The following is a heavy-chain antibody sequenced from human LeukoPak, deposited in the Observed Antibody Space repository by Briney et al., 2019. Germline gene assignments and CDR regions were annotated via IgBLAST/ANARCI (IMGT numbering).Heavy chain of an antibody. V-gene: IGHV4-39*01. J-gene: IGHJ3*02. D-gene: IGHD3-22*01. CDR1: GGSISSSSYY. CDR3: ARSGGYYYGIDAFDI. Sequence: PSETLSLTCTVSGGSISSSSYYWGWIRQPPGKGLEWIGSIYYSGSTYYNPSLKSRVTISVDTSKSQFSLKLSSVTAADTAVYYCARSGGYYYGIDAFDIWGQGTMVTVSS. CDR2: IYYSGST.